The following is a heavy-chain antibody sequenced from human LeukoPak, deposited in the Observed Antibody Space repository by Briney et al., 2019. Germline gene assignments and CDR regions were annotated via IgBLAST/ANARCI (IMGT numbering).Heavy chain of an antibody. D-gene: IGHD2-2*01. Sequence: SETLSLTCTVSGASISSYYWSWIRQPAGKALEWIGRIYVTGSTTYNPSLESRVTMSLDTSKNHFSLKLSSVTAADTTVYYCARLPTSGTNCFDPWGQGVLVTVSS. V-gene: IGHV4-4*07. J-gene: IGHJ5*02. CDR1: GASISSYY. CDR3: ARLPTSGTNCFDP. CDR2: IYVTGST.